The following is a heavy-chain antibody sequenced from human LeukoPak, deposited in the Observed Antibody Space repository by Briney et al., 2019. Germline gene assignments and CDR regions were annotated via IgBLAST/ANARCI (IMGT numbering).Heavy chain of an antibody. V-gene: IGHV3-30*03. CDR3: ATLEMATRTSFDY. CDR1: GFTFTGYW. J-gene: IGHJ4*02. CDR2: ISYDGSNK. D-gene: IGHD5-24*01. Sequence: GGSLRLSCAASGFTFTGYWMSWVRQAPGKGLEWVAVISYDGSNKYYADSVKGRFTISRDNSKNTLYLQMNSLRAEDTAVYYCATLEMATRTSFDYWGQGTLVTVSS.